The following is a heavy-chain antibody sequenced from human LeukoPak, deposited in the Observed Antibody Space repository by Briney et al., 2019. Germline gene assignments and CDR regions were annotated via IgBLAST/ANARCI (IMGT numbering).Heavy chain of an antibody. Sequence: PSETLSLTCAVSGGSISSSNWWSWVRQPPGKGLEWIGEIYHSGSTNYNPSLKSRVTISVDKSKNQFSLKLSSVTAADTAVYYCARETAIHQLKNYYDSSGYEIPLDYWGQGTLVTVSS. CDR1: GGSISSSNW. D-gene: IGHD3-22*01. CDR2: IYHSGST. CDR3: ARETAIHQLKNYYDSSGYEIPLDY. J-gene: IGHJ4*02. V-gene: IGHV4-4*02.